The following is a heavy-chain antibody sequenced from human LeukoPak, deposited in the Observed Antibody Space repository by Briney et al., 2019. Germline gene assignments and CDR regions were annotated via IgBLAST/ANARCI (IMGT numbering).Heavy chain of an antibody. CDR2: INPSGGST. V-gene: IGHV1-46*01. CDR1: GYTFTSYY. CDR3: AREAITMIVVEDAFDI. D-gene: IGHD3-22*01. J-gene: IGHJ3*02. Sequence: ASVKVPCKASGYTFTSYYMHWVRQAPGQGLEWMGIINPSGGSTSYAQKFQGRVTMTRDMSTSIVYMELSSLRSEDTAVYYCAREAITMIVVEDAFDIWGQGTMVTVSS.